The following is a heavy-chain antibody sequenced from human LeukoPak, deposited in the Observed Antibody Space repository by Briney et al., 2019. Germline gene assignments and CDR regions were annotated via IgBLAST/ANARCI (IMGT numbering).Heavy chain of an antibody. CDR2: IYRGRT. CDR3: AGEGEYGDSYS. Sequence: SQTLSLTCAVSGDSISYESYYWNWIRQAPGKGPEWIGNIYRGRTRLNPSLTSRVAISVDMSKSQVSLSLTAVTAADTAIYYCAGEGEYGDSYSWGQGALVIVSA. J-gene: IGHJ5*02. D-gene: IGHD2-21*01. V-gene: IGHV4-30-2*01. CDR1: GDSISYESYY.